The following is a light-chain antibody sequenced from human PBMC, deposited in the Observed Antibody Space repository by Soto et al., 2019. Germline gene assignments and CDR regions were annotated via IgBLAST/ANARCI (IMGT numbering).Light chain of an antibody. Sequence: QSVLTQPASVSGSPGQSITISCTGTSSDVGGYNYVSWYQQHPGKAPKLMIYDVSNRPSGVSNRFSGSKSGNTASLTISGLQAEDEADYYCSSYTSSGGYVFGTGTKLTVL. J-gene: IGLJ1*01. CDR1: SSDVGGYNY. V-gene: IGLV2-14*01. CDR3: SSYTSSGGYV. CDR2: DVS.